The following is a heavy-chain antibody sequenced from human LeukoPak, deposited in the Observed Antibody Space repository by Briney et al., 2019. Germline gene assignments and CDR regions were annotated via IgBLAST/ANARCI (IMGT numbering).Heavy chain of an antibody. CDR1: GFTLNNYA. CDR3: ARGYYDSSGYYIDY. D-gene: IGHD3-22*01. CDR2: ISDSVSGGST. J-gene: IGHJ4*02. V-gene: IGHV3-23*01. Sequence: PGGSLRLSCAASGFTLNNYAMTWVRQAPGKGLEWVSTISDSVSGGSTYYADSVKGRFTISRDNSKSTLYLQMNSLRAEDTAVYYCARGYYDSSGYYIDYWGQGTLVTVSS.